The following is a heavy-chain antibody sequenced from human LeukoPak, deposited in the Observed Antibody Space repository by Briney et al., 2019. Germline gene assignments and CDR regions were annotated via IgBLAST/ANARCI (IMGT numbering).Heavy chain of an antibody. Sequence: PGGSLRLSCAASGFTVSSNYMSWVRQAPGRGLEWVSVIYSGGSTYYADSVKGRFTISRDNSKNTLYLQMNGLRAEDTAVYYCARDQGRGLFRFDYWGQGTLVTVSS. CDR2: IYSGGST. CDR3: ARDQGRGLFRFDY. J-gene: IGHJ4*02. V-gene: IGHV3-53*01. D-gene: IGHD2/OR15-2a*01. CDR1: GFTVSSNY.